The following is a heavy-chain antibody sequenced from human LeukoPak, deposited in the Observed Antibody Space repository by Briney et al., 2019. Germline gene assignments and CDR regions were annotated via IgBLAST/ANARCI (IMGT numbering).Heavy chain of an antibody. Sequence: GGSLRLSCAASGFTFSSYEMNWVRQAPGKGLEWVSYISSSGSTIYYADSVKGRFTTSRDNAKNSLYLQMNSLRAEDTAVYYCARGGQGYDFWSGPSNAFDIWGQGTMVTVSS. V-gene: IGHV3-48*03. CDR3: ARGGQGYDFWSGPSNAFDI. J-gene: IGHJ3*02. CDR1: GFTFSSYE. D-gene: IGHD3-3*01. CDR2: ISSSGSTI.